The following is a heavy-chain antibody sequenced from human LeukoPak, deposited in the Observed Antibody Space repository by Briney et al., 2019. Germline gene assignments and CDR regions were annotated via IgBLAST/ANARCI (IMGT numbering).Heavy chain of an antibody. D-gene: IGHD2-2*01. CDR3: AKYPIVVVPAANY. V-gene: IGHV3-23*01. J-gene: IGHJ4*02. Sequence: GGSLRLSCAASGLTFSSYAMSWVRQAPGKGREWVSAISGSGGSTYYADSVKGRLTISRDYSKNTLYLQMNSLRAEDTAVYYCAKYPIVVVPAANYWGQGTLVTVSS. CDR1: GLTFSSYA. CDR2: ISGSGGST.